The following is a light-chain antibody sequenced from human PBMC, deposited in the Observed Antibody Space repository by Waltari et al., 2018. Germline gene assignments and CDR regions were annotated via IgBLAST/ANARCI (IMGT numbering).Light chain of an antibody. Sequence: EIVLTQSPATLSLSPGESATLSCRTSRSVTRSLARYQQKPGQAPRLLIHGASNRATGIPDRFSGSGSGTDFSLTISSLEPEDFAVYDCQHYLRLPVTFGQGTKVEVK. J-gene: IGKJ1*01. CDR2: GAS. CDR1: RSVTRS. V-gene: IGKV3-20*01. CDR3: QHYLRLPVT.